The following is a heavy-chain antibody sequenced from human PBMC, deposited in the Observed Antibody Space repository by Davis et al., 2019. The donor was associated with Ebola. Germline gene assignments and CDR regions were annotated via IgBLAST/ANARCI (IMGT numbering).Heavy chain of an antibody. V-gene: IGHV3-53*01. Sequence: GESLKISCAASGFTVSSNYMSWVRQAPGKGLEWVSVIYIHGTTYYANSVKGRFTISRDNSKNTLYLQMNSLKTEDTAVYYCTTDVSTVTDYWGQGTLVTVSS. CDR3: TTDVSTVTDY. CDR2: IYIHGTT. J-gene: IGHJ4*02. D-gene: IGHD4-17*01. CDR1: GFTVSSNY.